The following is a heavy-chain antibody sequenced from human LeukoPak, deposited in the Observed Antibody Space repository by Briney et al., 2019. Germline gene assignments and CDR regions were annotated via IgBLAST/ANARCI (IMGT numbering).Heavy chain of an antibody. CDR1: GYTFTSYG. D-gene: IGHD5-24*01. J-gene: IGHJ6*02. Sequence: VASVKVSCKASGYTFTSYGISWVRQAPGQGLEWMGWISAYNGNTNYAQKLQGRVTMTTDTSTSTAYMELRSLRSDDTAVYYCARDQEKGYYYGMDVWCQGTTVTVSS. CDR3: ARDQEKGYYYGMDV. CDR2: ISAYNGNT. V-gene: IGHV1-18*01.